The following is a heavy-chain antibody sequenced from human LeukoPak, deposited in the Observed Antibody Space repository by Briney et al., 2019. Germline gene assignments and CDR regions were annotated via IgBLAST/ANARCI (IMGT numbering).Heavy chain of an antibody. CDR1: GGTFSSYA. D-gene: IGHD3-10*01. V-gene: IGHV1-69*06. CDR3: ARSGDQLYYYYYMDV. Sequence: GALVKVSCKASGGTFSSYAISWVRQAPGQGLEWMGGIIPIFSTANYAQKFQGRVTITADKSTSTAYMELSSLRSEDTAVYYCARSGDQLYYYYYMDVWGKGTTVTVSS. J-gene: IGHJ6*03. CDR2: IIPIFSTA.